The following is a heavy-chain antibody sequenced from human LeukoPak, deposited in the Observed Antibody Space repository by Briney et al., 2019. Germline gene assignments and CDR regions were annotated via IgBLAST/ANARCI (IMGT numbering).Heavy chain of an antibody. CDR1: GGSISSNNW. CDR3: ARMGNPATVTADY. V-gene: IGHV4-4*02. J-gene: IGHJ4*02. Sequence: PSGTLSLTCAVSGGSISSNNWWSWVRQPPGKGLEWIGEIYHSGSTNYNPSLKSRVAIPVDKSKNQFSLKMNSVTAADTAVYYCARMGNPATVTADYWGQGTLVTVSS. D-gene: IGHD4-17*01. CDR2: IYHSGST.